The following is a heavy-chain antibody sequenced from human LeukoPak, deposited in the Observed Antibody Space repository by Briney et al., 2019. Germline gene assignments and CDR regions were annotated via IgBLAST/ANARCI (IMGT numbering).Heavy chain of an antibody. V-gene: IGHV3-74*01. Sequence: GGSLGLSCAASGFTFSSYWMHWVRQAPGKGLVWVSRINSDGSSTSYADSVKGRFTISRDNAKNTLYLQMNSLRAEDTAVYYCARLAYSSSWYSPDFDYWGQGTLVTVSS. J-gene: IGHJ4*02. CDR3: ARLAYSSSWYSPDFDY. D-gene: IGHD6-13*01. CDR2: INSDGSST. CDR1: GFTFSSYW.